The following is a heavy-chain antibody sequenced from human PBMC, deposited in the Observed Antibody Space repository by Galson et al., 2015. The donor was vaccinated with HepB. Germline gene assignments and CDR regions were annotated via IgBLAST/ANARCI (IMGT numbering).Heavy chain of an antibody. J-gene: IGHJ4*02. CDR1: GYSISSGYY. V-gene: IGHV4-38-2*02. CDR2: IYHSGST. CDR3: ARAIGWGLLWFGELAFPFDY. D-gene: IGHD3-10*01. Sequence: LTCTVSGYSISSGYYWGWIRQPPGKGLEWIGSIYHSGSTYYNPSLKSRVTISVDTSKNQFSLKLSSVTAADTAVYYCARAIGWGLLWFGELAFPFDYWGQGTLVTVSS.